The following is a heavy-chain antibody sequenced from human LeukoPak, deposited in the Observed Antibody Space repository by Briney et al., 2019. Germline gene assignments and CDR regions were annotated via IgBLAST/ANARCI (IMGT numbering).Heavy chain of an antibody. J-gene: IGHJ4*02. CDR3: ARSVPDYTRFDY. D-gene: IGHD4-11*01. CDR2: FKTKYNQV. V-gene: IGHV3-23*05. Sequence: GGSLRLSCVASGFTFSDYAMNWVRQAPGKGLEWVSTFKTKYNQVYYAESVRGRFTISTDNPRNTVFLQMNSLRADDTALYYCARSVPDYTRFDYWGQGALVTVSS. CDR1: GFTFSDYA.